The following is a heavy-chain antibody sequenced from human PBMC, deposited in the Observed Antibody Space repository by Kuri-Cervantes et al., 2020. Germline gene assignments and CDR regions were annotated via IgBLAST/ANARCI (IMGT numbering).Heavy chain of an antibody. CDR3: ARVIPDTLFRCYDY. CDR1: GFTFSSYG. Sequence: GESLKISCAASGFTFSSYGMHWVRQAPGKGLEWVALIWYDGNNKYYADSVRGRITISRDNSQNTLYLQMNSLRAEDTAMYYCARVIPDTLFRCYDYWGQGTLVTVSS. J-gene: IGHJ4*02. V-gene: IGHV3-33*01. CDR2: IWYDGNNK. D-gene: IGHD2-21*01.